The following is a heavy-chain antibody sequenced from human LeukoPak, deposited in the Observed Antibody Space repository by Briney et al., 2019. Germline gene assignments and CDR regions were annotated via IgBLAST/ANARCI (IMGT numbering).Heavy chain of an antibody. CDR2: IYYSGST. J-gene: IGHJ4*02. CDR3: ARDKSGGSCLDY. D-gene: IGHD2-15*01. V-gene: IGHV4-59*12. Sequence: SETLSLTCTVSGGSISSYYWSWIRQPPGKGLEWIGSIYYSGSTYYNPSLKSRVTISVDTSKNQFSLKLSSVTAADTAVYYCARDKSGGSCLDYWGQGTLVTVSS. CDR1: GGSISSYY.